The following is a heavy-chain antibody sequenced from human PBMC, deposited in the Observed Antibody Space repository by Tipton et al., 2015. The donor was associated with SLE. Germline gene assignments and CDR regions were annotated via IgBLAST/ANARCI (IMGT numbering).Heavy chain of an antibody. CDR2: IYYSGST. CDR3: ARDPLGIRAFDI. J-gene: IGHJ3*02. V-gene: IGHV4-39*07. Sequence: TLSLTCTVSGGSISSSNYYWGWIRQPPGKGLEWIGSIYYSGSTYYNPSLKSRVTISVDTSKNQFSLKLSSVTAADTAVYYCARDPLGIRAFDIWGQGIMVTVSS. D-gene: IGHD7-27*01. CDR1: GGSISSSNYY.